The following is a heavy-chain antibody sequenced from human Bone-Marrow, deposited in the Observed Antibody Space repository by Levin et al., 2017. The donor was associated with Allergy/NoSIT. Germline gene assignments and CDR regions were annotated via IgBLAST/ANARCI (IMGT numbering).Heavy chain of an antibody. CDR2: ISGTGGGT. J-gene: IGHJ6*02. D-gene: IGHD3-10*01. CDR1: GFTFSAYA. V-gene: IGHV3-23*01. CDR3: ARELYGSGSSLFYYGMDV. Sequence: PGGSLRLSCAVSGFTFSAYALSWVRQAPGKGLEWVSTISGTGGGTFSADSLKGRFTISRDNSRDTLYLQINSLSAEDTAVYYCARELYGSGSSLFYYGMDVWGQGTTVTVSS.